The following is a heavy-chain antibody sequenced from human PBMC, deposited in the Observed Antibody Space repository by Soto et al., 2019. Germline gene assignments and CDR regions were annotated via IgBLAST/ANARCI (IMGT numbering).Heavy chain of an antibody. CDR3: ARVKGMATITDVFDV. CDR2: ISSRGSTV. Sequence: GGSLRLFCAASGFTFSDYYMSWIRQAPGKGLEWVSYISSRGSTVYYAASVKGRFTISRNNAKNSLSLKMNSLKGKDTAVYYCARVKGMATITDVFDVLGQGTMVTV. CDR1: GFTFSDYY. J-gene: IGHJ3*01. D-gene: IGHD5-12*01. V-gene: IGHV3-11*01.